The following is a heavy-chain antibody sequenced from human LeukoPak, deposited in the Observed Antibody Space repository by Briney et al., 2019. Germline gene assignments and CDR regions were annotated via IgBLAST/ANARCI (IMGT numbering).Heavy chain of an antibody. CDR2: INKDGSEE. CDR1: EFMFSDYW. V-gene: IGHV3-7*01. D-gene: IGHD1-1*01. CDR3: ATYDNWVAGDV. Sequence: GGSLRLSCAASEFMFSDYWMSWVRQAPGKGPEWVASINKDGSEEYYADSVKGRFTVSRDNAKNSLFLQMNNLRVEDTAIYYCATYDNWVAGDVWGQGTTDSVSS. J-gene: IGHJ6*02.